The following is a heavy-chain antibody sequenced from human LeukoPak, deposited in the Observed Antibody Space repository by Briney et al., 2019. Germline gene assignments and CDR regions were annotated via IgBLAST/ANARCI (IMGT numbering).Heavy chain of an antibody. CDR3: AGGSLPRAFDI. CDR2: INHSGST. V-gene: IGHV4-34*08. Sequence: GSLRLSCAASGMTFSNYWMSWVRQAPGKGLEWIGEINHSGSTNYNPSLKSRVTISVDTSKNQFSLKLSSVTAADTAVYYCAGGSLPRAFDIWGQGTMVTVSS. D-gene: IGHD3-16*01. J-gene: IGHJ3*02. CDR1: GMTFSNYW.